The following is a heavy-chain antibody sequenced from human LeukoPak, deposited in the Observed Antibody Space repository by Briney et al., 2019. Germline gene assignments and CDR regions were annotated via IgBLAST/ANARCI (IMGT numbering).Heavy chain of an antibody. Sequence: PGGSLRLSCAASGFTFSSYGMSWVRQAPGKGLGWVSAISGSGGSTYYADSVKGRFTISRDNSKNTLYLQMNSLRAEDTAVYYCAKNILSSIVGVNKWFDPWGQGTLVTVSS. D-gene: IGHD1-26*01. J-gene: IGHJ5*02. CDR3: AKNILSSIVGVNKWFDP. CDR2: ISGSGGST. V-gene: IGHV3-23*01. CDR1: GFTFSSYG.